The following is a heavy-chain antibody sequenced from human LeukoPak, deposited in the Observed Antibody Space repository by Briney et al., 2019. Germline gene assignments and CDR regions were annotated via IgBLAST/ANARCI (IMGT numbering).Heavy chain of an antibody. J-gene: IGHJ4*02. CDR1: GFTFSNYN. CDR2: ITGSGGST. D-gene: IGHD2-8*01. V-gene: IGHV3-23*01. CDR3: AKAENGLDY. Sequence: GGSLRLSCAASGFTFSNYNMNWVRQAPGKGLEWVSSITGSGGSTYYADSVKGRFSISRDNSKNTLYLQMNSLRAEDTAVYYCAKAENGLDYWGQGTLVTVSS.